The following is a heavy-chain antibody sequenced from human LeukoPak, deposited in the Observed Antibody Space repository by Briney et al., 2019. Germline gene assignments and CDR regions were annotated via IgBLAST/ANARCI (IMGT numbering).Heavy chain of an antibody. D-gene: IGHD3-16*01. CDR2: ITGDGDNT. Sequence: GGSLRLSCAASGFTFDDYTMHWVRQAPGKTLEWVSLITGDGDNTYYADSVTGRFTISRDSSKNSLFLQMNSLRPEDTALYYCANTRGTYYIDYFDFWGQGTLVTVSS. J-gene: IGHJ4*02. CDR3: ANTRGTYYIDYFDF. CDR1: GFTFDDYT. V-gene: IGHV3-43*02.